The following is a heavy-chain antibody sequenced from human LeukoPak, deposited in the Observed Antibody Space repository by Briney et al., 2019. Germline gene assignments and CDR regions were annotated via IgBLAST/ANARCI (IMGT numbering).Heavy chain of an antibody. J-gene: IGHJ3*02. Sequence: GASVKVSCKASGYTFTSYGISWVRQAPGQGLEWMGWISAYNGNTNYAQKLQGRVTMTTDTSTSTAYMELRSLRSDDTAVYYCARDRGRIVGATSSDAFDIWGQGTMVTVSS. CDR2: ISAYNGNT. D-gene: IGHD1-26*01. CDR1: GYTFTSYG. CDR3: ARDRGRIVGATSSDAFDI. V-gene: IGHV1-18*01.